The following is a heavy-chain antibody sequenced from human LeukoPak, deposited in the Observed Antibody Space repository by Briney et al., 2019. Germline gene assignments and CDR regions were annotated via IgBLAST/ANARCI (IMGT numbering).Heavy chain of an antibody. V-gene: IGHV3-9*01. J-gene: IGHJ4*02. CDR3: AKDRWEGYNWGGVDY. CDR2: ISWNSGSI. CDR1: GFTFDVYA. D-gene: IGHD1-26*01. Sequence: GRSLRLSCAASGFTFDVYAMHWVRQAPGKGLEWVSGISWNSGSIGYADSVKGRFTISRDNAKNSLYLLMNSLRAEDRALYYCAKDRWEGYNWGGVDYWGQGTLVTVSS.